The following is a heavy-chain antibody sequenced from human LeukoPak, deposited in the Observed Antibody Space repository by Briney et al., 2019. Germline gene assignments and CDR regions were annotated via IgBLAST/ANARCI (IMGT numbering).Heavy chain of an antibody. Sequence: PGGSLRLSCTASGFTFGDYAMSWVRQAPGKGLEWVGFIRSKAYGGTTEYAASVKGRFTISRDDSKSIAYLQMNSLKTEDTAVYYCTRPIQLWLKGAFDYWGQGTLVTVSS. D-gene: IGHD5-18*01. CDR2: IRSKAYGGTT. J-gene: IGHJ4*02. CDR1: GFTFGDYA. CDR3: TRPIQLWLKGAFDY. V-gene: IGHV3-49*04.